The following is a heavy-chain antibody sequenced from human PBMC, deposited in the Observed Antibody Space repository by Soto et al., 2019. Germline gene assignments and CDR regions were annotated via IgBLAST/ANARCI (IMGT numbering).Heavy chain of an antibody. Sequence: GGSLRLSCAASGFRFSSYALSWVRQAPGKGLEWVSLISGPASTTYYADAVQGRFTISRDNSKNTLSLQMSNLRAEDTAIYYCARGFYAGKSNWFESWGQGTRVTVSS. CDR3: ARGFYAGKSNWFES. D-gene: IGHD3-10*01. V-gene: IGHV3-23*01. CDR2: ISGPASTT. J-gene: IGHJ5*01. CDR1: GFRFSSYA.